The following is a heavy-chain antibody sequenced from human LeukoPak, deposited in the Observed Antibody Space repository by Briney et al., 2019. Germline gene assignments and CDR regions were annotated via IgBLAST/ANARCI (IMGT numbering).Heavy chain of an antibody. V-gene: IGHV3-48*03. J-gene: IGHJ4*02. Sequence: PGGSLRLSCAASGFTFNNYEMNWVRQAPGKGLEWVSSISSGGRTIYYADSVKGRFTISRDNAKNSLYLQMNSLRAEDTAVYYCARESVAGIFDYWGQGTLVTVSS. CDR3: ARESVAGIFDY. D-gene: IGHD6-19*01. CDR1: GFTFNNYE. CDR2: ISSGGRTI.